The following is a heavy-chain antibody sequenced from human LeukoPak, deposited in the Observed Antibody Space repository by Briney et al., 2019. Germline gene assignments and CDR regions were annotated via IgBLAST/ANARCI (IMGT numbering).Heavy chain of an antibody. CDR2: ISSSGSTI. D-gene: IGHD1-26*01. Sequence: GGSLRLSCAASGFTFSDYYMSWIRQAPGKGLEWVSYISSSGSTIYYADSVKGRFTISRDNAKNSLYLQMNSLRAEDTAVYYCARDVFSLGSGRYVGGAFDIWGQGTMVTVSS. V-gene: IGHV3-11*04. J-gene: IGHJ3*02. CDR1: GFTFSDYY. CDR3: ARDVFSLGSGRYVGGAFDI.